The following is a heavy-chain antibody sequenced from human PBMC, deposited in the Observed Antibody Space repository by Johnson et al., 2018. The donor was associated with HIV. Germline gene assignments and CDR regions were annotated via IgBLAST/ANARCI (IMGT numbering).Heavy chain of an antibody. CDR2: ISGSGGST. V-gene: IGHV3-23*04. CDR1: GFTVSSNY. D-gene: IGHD1-26*01. J-gene: IGHJ3*02. CDR3: ARGPPLQWELRGSAFDI. Sequence: VQLVESGGGVVRPGGSLRLSCVVSGFTVSSNYMSWVRQAPGKGLEWVSAISGSGGSTYYADSVQGRFTISRDNSKNTLYLQMNSLRAGATAVYYCARGPPLQWELRGSAFDIWGQGTMVTVSS.